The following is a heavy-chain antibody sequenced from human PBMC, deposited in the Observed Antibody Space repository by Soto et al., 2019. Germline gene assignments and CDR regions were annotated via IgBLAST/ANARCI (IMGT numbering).Heavy chain of an antibody. D-gene: IGHD2-2*02. CDR1: GYTFTSYY. Sequence: APVKVYCKASGYTFTSYYRHRVRKAPGQGLEWMGIINPSGGSTSYAQKVQGRVTMTRDTSTSTVYMELSSLRSEDTAVYYCAIPRVSYFVAYLVQGTLVTGSS. CDR2: INPSGGST. J-gene: IGHJ4*02. V-gene: IGHV1-46*01. CDR3: AIPRVSYFVAY.